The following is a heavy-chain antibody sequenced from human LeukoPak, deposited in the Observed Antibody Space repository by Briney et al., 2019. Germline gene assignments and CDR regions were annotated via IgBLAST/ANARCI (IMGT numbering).Heavy chain of an antibody. Sequence: GGSLRLSCAASGFTFSSYGMHWVRQAPGKGLEWVAFIQYDGSNKNYADSVKGRFTISRDNSKNTLYLQMNSLRADDTAVYYCAMKAVPRPRLYDAFDFWGQGTVVTVSS. D-gene: IGHD2-2*02. CDR3: AMKAVPRPRLYDAFDF. V-gene: IGHV3-30*02. CDR1: GFTFSSYG. J-gene: IGHJ3*01. CDR2: IQYDGSNK.